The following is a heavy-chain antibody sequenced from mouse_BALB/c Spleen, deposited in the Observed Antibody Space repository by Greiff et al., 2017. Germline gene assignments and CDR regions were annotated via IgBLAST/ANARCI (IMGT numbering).Heavy chain of an antibody. D-gene: IGHD1-1*01. J-gene: IGHJ1*01. CDR2: IDPSDSET. Sequence: VQLQESGPQLVRPGASVKISCKASGYSFTSYWMHWVKQRPGQGLEWIGMIDPSDSETRLNQKFKDKATLTVDKSSSTAYMQLSSPTSEDSAVYYCARTLYYGSSYGYFDVWGAGTTVTVSS. V-gene: IGHV1S126*01. CDR1: GYSFTSYW. CDR3: ARTLYYGSSYGYFDV.